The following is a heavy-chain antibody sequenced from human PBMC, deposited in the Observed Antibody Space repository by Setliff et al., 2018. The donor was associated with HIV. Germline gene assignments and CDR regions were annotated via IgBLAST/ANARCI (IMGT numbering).Heavy chain of an antibody. D-gene: IGHD3-9*01. CDR1: GSGFTFSSYS. Sequence: GGSLRLSCAASGSGFTFSSYSMNWVRQAPGKGLEWVSYISSTSSTIYYANSVKGRFTISRDDAKNSLYLQMNSLRAEDTAAYYCARDLYFYYYMDVWGKGTTVTVSS. V-gene: IGHV3-48*01. CDR2: ISSTSSTI. CDR3: ARDLYFYYYMDV. J-gene: IGHJ6*03.